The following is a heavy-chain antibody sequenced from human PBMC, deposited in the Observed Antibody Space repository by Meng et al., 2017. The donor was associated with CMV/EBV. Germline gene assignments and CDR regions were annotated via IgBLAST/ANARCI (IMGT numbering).Heavy chain of an antibody. V-gene: IGHV4-34*01. CDR2: INHSGST. CDR3: ARGLRNDYGDYYFDY. D-gene: IGHD4-17*01. Sequence: SETLSLTCAVYGGSFSGYYWSWIRQPPGKGLEWIGEINHSGSTNYNPSLKSRVTISVDTSKNQSSLKLSSVTAADTAVYYCARGLRNDYGDYYFDYWGQGTLFTVSS. CDR1: GGSFSGYY. J-gene: IGHJ4*02.